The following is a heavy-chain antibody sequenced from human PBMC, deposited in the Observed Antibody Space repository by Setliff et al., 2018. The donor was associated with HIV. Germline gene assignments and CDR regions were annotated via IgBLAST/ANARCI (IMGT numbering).Heavy chain of an antibody. J-gene: IGHJ4*02. CDR2: IIPILEKT. V-gene: IGHV1-69*10. D-gene: IGHD1-7*01. Sequence: SVKVSCKASGGTSSSFAISWVRQAPGQGLEWLGGIIPILEKTNYAQKFQGRVTITADTSTSTAYMELSSLTSEDTAVYYCARGYNWNYVLAYWGQGTLVTVSS. CDR1: GGTSSSFA. CDR3: ARGYNWNYVLAY.